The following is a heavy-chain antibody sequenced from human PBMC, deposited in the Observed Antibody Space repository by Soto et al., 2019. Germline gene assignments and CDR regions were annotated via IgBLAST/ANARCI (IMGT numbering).Heavy chain of an antibody. CDR3: ARVYSSGWLGP. Sequence: GGSLRLSCAASGFTFSSYEMNWVRQAPGKGLEWISYISSSGSTIYYADSVKGRFTISRDNAKNSLYLQMNSLRAEDTAVYYCARVYSSGWLGPWGQGTLVTVSS. V-gene: IGHV3-48*03. CDR1: GFTFSSYE. J-gene: IGHJ5*02. CDR2: ISSSGSTI. D-gene: IGHD6-19*01.